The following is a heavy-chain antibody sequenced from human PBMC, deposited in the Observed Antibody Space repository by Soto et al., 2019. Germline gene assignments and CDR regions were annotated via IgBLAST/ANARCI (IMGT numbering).Heavy chain of an antibody. D-gene: IGHD4-17*01. Sequence: ASVKVSFKASGYTFTSYYMHWLRQAPGQGLEWMGIINPSGGSTSYAQKFQGRVTMTRDTSTSTVYMELSSLRSEDTAVHYCARETTVVTQDYFDYWGQGTLVTVSS. CDR3: ARETTVVTQDYFDY. V-gene: IGHV1-46*01. J-gene: IGHJ4*02. CDR2: INPSGGST. CDR1: GYTFTSYY.